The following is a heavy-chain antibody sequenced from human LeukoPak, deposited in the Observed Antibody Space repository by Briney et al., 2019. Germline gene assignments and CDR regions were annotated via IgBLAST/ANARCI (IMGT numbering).Heavy chain of an antibody. CDR1: GGSFSGYY. D-gene: IGHD6-19*01. Sequence: SETLSLTCAVYGGSFSGYYWSWIRQPPGKGLEWIGETNHSGSTNYNPSLKSRVTISVDTSKNQFSLKLSSVTAADTAVYYCARVLLPSAVAGTDPMDVWGKGTTVTVSS. CDR3: ARVLLPSAVAGTDPMDV. V-gene: IGHV4-34*01. J-gene: IGHJ6*04. CDR2: TNHSGST.